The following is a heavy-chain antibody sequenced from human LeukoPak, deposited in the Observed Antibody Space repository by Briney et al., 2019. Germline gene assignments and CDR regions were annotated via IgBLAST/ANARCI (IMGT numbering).Heavy chain of an antibody. J-gene: IGHJ6*02. D-gene: IGHD2-2*01. CDR2: ISAYNGNT. CDR3: ARDLRYCSSTSCYWRQEGDYYGMDV. Sequence: GASVKVSCKASGYPFTSYGISWVRQAPGQGLEWMGWISAYNGNTNYAQKLQGRVTMTTDTSTSTAYMELRSLRSDDTAVYYCARDLRYCSSTSCYWRQEGDYYGMDVWGQGTTVTVSS. V-gene: IGHV1-18*01. CDR1: GYPFTSYG.